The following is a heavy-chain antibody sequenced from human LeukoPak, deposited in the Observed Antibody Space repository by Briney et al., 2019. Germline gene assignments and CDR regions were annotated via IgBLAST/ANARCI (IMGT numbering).Heavy chain of an antibody. V-gene: IGHV3-23*01. Sequence: PGGPLRLSCTASGLTFSSFAMTWVRQAPGKGLKWVSTIIGSAYGPYGTFYADSVKGRFTISRDNSKNILYLQMNSLRAEDTAVYYCAKNRGSGSHTQYHFDKWGRGTRVTVSS. CDR1: GLTFSSFA. CDR2: IIGSAYGPYGT. J-gene: IGHJ4*02. D-gene: IGHD1-26*01. CDR3: AKNRGSGSHTQYHFDK.